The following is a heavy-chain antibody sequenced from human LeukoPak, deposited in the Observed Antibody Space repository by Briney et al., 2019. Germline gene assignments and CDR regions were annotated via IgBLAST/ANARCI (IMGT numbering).Heavy chain of an antibody. CDR2: INHSGST. Sequence: SETLSLTCAVYGGSFSGYYWNWIRQPPGKGLEWIGEINHSGSTNYNPSLKSRVTISVDTSKNQFSLKLSSVTAADTAVYYCSAYVGYWGQGTLVTVSS. V-gene: IGHV4-34*01. CDR3: SAYVGY. CDR1: GGSFSGYY. D-gene: IGHD5-12*01. J-gene: IGHJ4*02.